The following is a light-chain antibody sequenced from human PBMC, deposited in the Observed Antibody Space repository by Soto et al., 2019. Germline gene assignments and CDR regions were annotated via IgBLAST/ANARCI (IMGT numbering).Light chain of an antibody. V-gene: IGLV1-44*01. CDR2: SNI. J-gene: IGLJ3*02. Sequence: QSVLTQPPSASGTPGQRVTISCSGSSSNIGSNTVNWYQQLPGTAPKLLIYSNIPRPSGVPDRFSGSKSGNSASLAISGLQSEDEADYYCAAWDDSLNGPLFGGGTKLTVL. CDR3: AAWDDSLNGPL. CDR1: SSNIGSNT.